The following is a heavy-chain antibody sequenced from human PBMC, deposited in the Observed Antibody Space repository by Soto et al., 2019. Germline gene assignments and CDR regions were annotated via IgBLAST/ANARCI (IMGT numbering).Heavy chain of an antibody. Sequence: VQLVESGGGLVQPGGSLRLSCTASGFTFSSYSMNWVRQAPGKGLEWVSYISSGSYNIYYADSVKGRLTISRDNANDSLYLQMSCLRDDDSAVYYCARGPSAAAPLSDWYFDLLGRGTLVTDSS. D-gene: IGHD2-2*01. J-gene: IGHJ2*01. CDR3: ARGPSAAAPLSDWYFDL. CDR1: GFTFSSYS. CDR2: ISSGSYNI. V-gene: IGHV3-48*02.